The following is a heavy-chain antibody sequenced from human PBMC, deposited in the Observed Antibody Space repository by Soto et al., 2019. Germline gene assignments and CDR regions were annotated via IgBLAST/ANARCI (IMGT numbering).Heavy chain of an antibody. V-gene: IGHV4-59*01. CDR3: ARGVGSSPPQY. J-gene: IGHJ4*02. CDR1: GGSLSVYY. Sequence: NPSETLSLTCTISGGSLSVYYWSWIRQSTGQGLEWTGYIYASGSPYYNPSLRSRVTISADTSKNQISLKLTSPTAADTAVYYCARGVGSSPPQYWGRGTLVTVSS. D-gene: IGHD1-26*01. CDR2: IYASGSP.